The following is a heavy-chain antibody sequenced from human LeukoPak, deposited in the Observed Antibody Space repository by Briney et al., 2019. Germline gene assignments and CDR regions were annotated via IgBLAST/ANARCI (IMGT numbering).Heavy chain of an antibody. J-gene: IGHJ4*02. CDR2: ISGSGGAT. V-gene: IGHV3-23*01. Sequence: GGSLRLSCAASGFTFNTYGMSWVRQAPGKGLEWVSGISGSGGATYYADSVKGRFTISRDDPHNTLYLQMNSLRAEDTAVYYCAREGMAGNFDYWGQGTLVTVSS. CDR3: AREGMAGNFDY. D-gene: IGHD5-24*01. CDR1: GFTFNTYG.